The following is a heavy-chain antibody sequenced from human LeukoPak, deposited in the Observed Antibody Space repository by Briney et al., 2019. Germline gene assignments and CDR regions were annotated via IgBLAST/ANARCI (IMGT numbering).Heavy chain of an antibody. CDR2: IYYSGST. CDR3: ARVAAKTVDY. Sequence: SETLSLTCTVSGGSISSYYWSWIRQPPGKGLEWIGYIYYSGSTNYNPSLKSRVTISVDTSKNQFSLKLSSVTAADTAVYYCARVAAKTVDYWGQGTLVTVSS. V-gene: IGHV4-59*12. J-gene: IGHJ4*02. CDR1: GGSISSYY. D-gene: IGHD2-15*01.